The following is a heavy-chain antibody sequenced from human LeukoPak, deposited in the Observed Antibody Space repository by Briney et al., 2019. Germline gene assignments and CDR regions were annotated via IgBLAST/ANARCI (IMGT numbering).Heavy chain of an antibody. D-gene: IGHD6-19*01. V-gene: IGHV4-39*01. CDR1: GVSIIISSYY. CDR2: IYYRECT. J-gene: IGHJ4*02. CDR3: ASWYSSGWYFDY. Sequence: KPSYTLSLTCTVSGVSIIISSYYGGGIRQPPGKGREWIVSIYYRECTYSNPSLTSRVTISVATSKNQFSLKLSSVTAADTAVHYCASWYSSGWYFDYWGQGTLVTVSS.